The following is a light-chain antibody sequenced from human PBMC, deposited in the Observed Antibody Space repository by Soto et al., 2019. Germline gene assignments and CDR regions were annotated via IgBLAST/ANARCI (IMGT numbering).Light chain of an antibody. Sequence: QSVLTQPPSASGTPGQRVTISCSGASSNIGSNIVNWYQHLPATAPKLLIYSNNQRPSGVADRSSGSKSGSSASLAISGLPSEDGGDYYCAAWDYSLKGAVFGGGTQLTVL. CDR3: AAWDYSLKGAV. J-gene: IGLJ7*01. CDR2: SNN. V-gene: IGLV1-44*01. CDR1: SSNIGSNI.